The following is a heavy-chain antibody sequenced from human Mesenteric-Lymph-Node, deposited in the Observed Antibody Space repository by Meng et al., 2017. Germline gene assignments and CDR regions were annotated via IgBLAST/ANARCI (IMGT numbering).Heavy chain of an antibody. V-gene: IGHV3-53*01. J-gene: IGHJ6*02. CDR1: GFTVSSDY. Sequence: GESLKISCAASGFTVSSDYMSWVRQAPGKGLEWVSTIYRGVTTYYADSVKGRFTISRDNSKNTLFLQMNSLRAEDTAVYYCARDPELPNGMDVWGQGTTVTVSS. CDR3: ARDPELPNGMDV. D-gene: IGHD1-14*01. CDR2: IYRGVTT.